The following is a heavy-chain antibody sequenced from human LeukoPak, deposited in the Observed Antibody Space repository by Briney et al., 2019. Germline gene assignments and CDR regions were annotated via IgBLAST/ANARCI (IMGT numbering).Heavy chain of an antibody. V-gene: IGHV3-64D*09. Sequence: PGGSLRLSCSPSGFTFSSYAIHCVRQAPGKGLEYVSAISSNGGSTYYADSVKGRFTISRDNSKNTLYLQMSSVRAEDTAVYYCVKEEDSSLDYWGQGTLVTVSS. CDR2: ISSNGGST. J-gene: IGHJ4*02. CDR3: VKEEDSSLDY. D-gene: IGHD2-21*01. CDR1: GFTFSSYA.